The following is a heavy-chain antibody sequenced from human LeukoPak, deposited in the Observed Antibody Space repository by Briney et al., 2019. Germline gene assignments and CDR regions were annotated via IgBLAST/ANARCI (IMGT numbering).Heavy chain of an antibody. V-gene: IGHV1-18*04. Sequence: ASVKVSCKASGYTFTGYYMHWVRQAPGQGLEWMGWISAYNGNTNYAQKLQGRVTMTTDTSTSTAYMALRSLRSDDTAVYYCASGWNYYYFDYWGQGTLVTVSS. CDR2: ISAYNGNT. D-gene: IGHD1-7*01. J-gene: IGHJ4*02. CDR1: GYTFTGYY. CDR3: ASGWNYYYFDY.